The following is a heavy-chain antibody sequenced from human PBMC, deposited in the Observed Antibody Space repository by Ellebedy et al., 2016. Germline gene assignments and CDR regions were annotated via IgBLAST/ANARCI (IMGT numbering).Heavy chain of an antibody. J-gene: IGHJ6*02. CDR1: GFTFSGFA. CDR2: ISTRGHNT. D-gene: IGHD6-13*01. Sequence: GESLKISCAASGFTFSGFAMSWVRQAPGKGLEWVSTISTRGHNTYYADSVKGRFTISRDNSRNTLSLQMNSLRAEDTAMYYCAKDTGYSSSWSRESGGMYVWGQGTTVTVSS. V-gene: IGHV3-23*01. CDR3: AKDTGYSSSWSRESGGMYV.